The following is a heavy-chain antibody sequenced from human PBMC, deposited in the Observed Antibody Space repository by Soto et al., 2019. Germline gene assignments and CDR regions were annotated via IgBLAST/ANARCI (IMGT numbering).Heavy chain of an antibody. Sequence: PSETLSLTCTVSGGSISSGDYYWSWIRQPPGKGLEWIGYIYYSGSTYYNPSLKSRVTISVDTSKNQFSLKLSSVTAADTAVYSCARSEGYSYVYMLRYWGQGTLVTVSS. J-gene: IGHJ4*02. D-gene: IGHD5-18*01. V-gene: IGHV4-30-4*01. CDR2: IYYSGST. CDR1: GGSISSGDYY. CDR3: ARSEGYSYVYMLRY.